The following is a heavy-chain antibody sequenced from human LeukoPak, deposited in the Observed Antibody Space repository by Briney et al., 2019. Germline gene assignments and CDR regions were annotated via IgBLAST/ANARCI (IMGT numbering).Heavy chain of an antibody. CDR2: ISWNSGSI. V-gene: IGHV3-9*01. Sequence: GGSLRLSCAASGFTFDDYAMHWVRQAPGKGLEWVSGISWNSGSIGYADSVKGRFTISRDNAKNSLYLQMNSLRAEDTAVCYCAKDRALYGEGDGCIDYWGQGTLVTVSS. CDR3: AKDRALYGEGDGCIDY. J-gene: IGHJ4*02. CDR1: GFTFDDYA. D-gene: IGHD4-17*01.